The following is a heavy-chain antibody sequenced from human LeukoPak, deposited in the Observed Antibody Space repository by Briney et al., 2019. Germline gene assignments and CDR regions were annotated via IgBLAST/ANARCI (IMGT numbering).Heavy chain of an antibody. CDR3: ARDPYGSGISDY. Sequence: GGSLRLSCAASGFTFSAFWMSWVRQAPGKGLEWVASIKQDGSERYYVDSVKGRFTISRDNAKSSLYLQMNSLRAEDTAVFYCARDPYGSGISDYWGQGTLVTVSS. CDR1: GFTFSAFW. V-gene: IGHV3-7*01. CDR2: IKQDGSER. J-gene: IGHJ4*02. D-gene: IGHD3-10*01.